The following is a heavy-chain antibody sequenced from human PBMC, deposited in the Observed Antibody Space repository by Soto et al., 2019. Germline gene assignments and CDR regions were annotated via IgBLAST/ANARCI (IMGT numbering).Heavy chain of an antibody. J-gene: IGHJ5*02. D-gene: IGHD5-18*01. CDR2: MNPGSGDT. Sequence: ASVKVSCKASGYTFTNNDVSWVRQATGQGLEWMGWMNPGSGDTGYAQKFQGRVTMTRDISIATAYMELSSLTSEDTAIYYCVRMESFGSLNWFDPWGQGTLVTVSS. CDR3: VRMESFGSLNWFDP. CDR1: GYTFTNND. V-gene: IGHV1-8*02.